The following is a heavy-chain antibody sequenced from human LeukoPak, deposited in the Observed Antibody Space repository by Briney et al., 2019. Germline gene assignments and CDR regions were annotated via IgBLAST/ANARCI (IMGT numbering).Heavy chain of an antibody. CDR3: ARDFNNWNDNWFDP. V-gene: IGHV3-23*01. D-gene: IGHD1-1*01. Sequence: TGGSLRLSCAASGFTFSSYPMSWVRQAPGKGLKCVSPISGSGGSTDYADSVKGRFTISRDNSKNTLYLQMNSLRADDTAVYYCARDFNNWNDNWFDPWGQGTLVTVSS. CDR2: ISGSGGST. J-gene: IGHJ5*02. CDR1: GFTFSSYP.